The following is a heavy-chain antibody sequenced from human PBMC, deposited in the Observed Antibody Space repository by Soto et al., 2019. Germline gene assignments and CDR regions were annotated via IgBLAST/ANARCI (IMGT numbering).Heavy chain of an antibody. CDR2: MWYDGTTT. D-gene: IGHD4-4*01. V-gene: IGHV3-33*01. CDR1: GFTLKTYG. CDR3: ARVYTVNRPANYHYYGMAV. Sequence: GGSLRLSCVASGFTLKTYGIHWVRQVPGKGLEWVAVMWYDGTTTYYGDSVKGRFTISRDESKNTVILQMDSLRAEDTAVYHCARVYTVNRPANYHYYGMAVWGQGSSVPVSS. J-gene: IGHJ6*02.